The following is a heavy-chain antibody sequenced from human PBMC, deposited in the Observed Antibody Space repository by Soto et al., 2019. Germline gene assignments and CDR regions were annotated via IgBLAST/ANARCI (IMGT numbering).Heavy chain of an antibody. CDR2: IKQDGSEK. CDR1: GFTFSSYW. D-gene: IGHD5-12*01. Sequence: LRLSCAASGFTFSSYWMSWVRQAPGKGLEWVANIKQDGSEKYYVDSVKGRFTISRDNAKNSLYLQMNSLRAEDTAVYYCARDALGQVATITSPKHSYYYYGMDVWGQGTTVTVSS. J-gene: IGHJ6*02. CDR3: ARDALGQVATITSPKHSYYYYGMDV. V-gene: IGHV3-7*03.